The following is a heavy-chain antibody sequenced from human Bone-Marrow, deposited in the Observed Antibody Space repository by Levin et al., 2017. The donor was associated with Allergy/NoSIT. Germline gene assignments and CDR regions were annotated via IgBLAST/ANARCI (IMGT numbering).Heavy chain of an antibody. D-gene: IGHD3-3*01. CDR1: GFTFSSHD. V-gene: IGHV3-48*01. CDR2: ISGRSRTM. J-gene: IGHJ4*02. CDR3: ARDNDFPYFDH. Sequence: PGGSLRLSCAASGFTFSSHDMNWVRQAPGKGLEWVSFISGRSRTMSYADSVGGRFTVSREHAKNLLYLQMNSLRAEDTAVYYCARDNDFPYFDHWGEGTLVTVSS.